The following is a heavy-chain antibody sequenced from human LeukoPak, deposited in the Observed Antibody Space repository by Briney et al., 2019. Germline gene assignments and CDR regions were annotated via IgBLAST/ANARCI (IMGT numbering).Heavy chain of an antibody. J-gene: IGHJ4*02. CDR1: GGSISSYY. V-gene: IGHV4-59*01. CDR3: ARSAAAGTLDY. D-gene: IGHD6-13*01. Sequence: SETLSLTCTVSGGSISSYYCSWIRQPPGKGLEWIGYIYYSGSTNYDPSLKSRVTISVDTSKNEFSLKLSSVTAADTAVYYCARSAAAGTLDYWGQGTLVTVSS. CDR2: IYYSGST.